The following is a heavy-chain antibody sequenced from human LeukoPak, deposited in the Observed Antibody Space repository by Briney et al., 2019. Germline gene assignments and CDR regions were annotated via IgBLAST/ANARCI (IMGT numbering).Heavy chain of an antibody. CDR3: ARGMSSSSTYFDY. V-gene: IGHV1-69*13. Sequence: GASVKVSCKASGYTFTSYYMHWVRQAPGQGLEWMGGIIPIFGTANYAQKFQGRVTITADESTSTAYMELSSLRSEDTAVYYCARGMSSSSTYFDYWGQGTLVTVSS. J-gene: IGHJ4*02. CDR1: GYTFTSYY. D-gene: IGHD6-6*01. CDR2: IIPIFGTA.